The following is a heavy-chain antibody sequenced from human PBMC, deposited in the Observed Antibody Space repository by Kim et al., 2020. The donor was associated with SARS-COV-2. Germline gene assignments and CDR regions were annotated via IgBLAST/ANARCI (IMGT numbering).Heavy chain of an antibody. D-gene: IGHD6-13*01. Sequence: GGSLRLSCTASGFTFSRYAMSWVRQAPGKGLEWVSAISDSGGSTYYADSVKGRFTISRDNSKNTLYLQMNSLRAEDTAVYYCTSRAGAGTRWGQGTLVTVSS. CDR3: TSRAGAGTR. CDR2: ISDSGGST. CDR1: GFTFSRYA. J-gene: IGHJ4*02. V-gene: IGHV3-23*01.